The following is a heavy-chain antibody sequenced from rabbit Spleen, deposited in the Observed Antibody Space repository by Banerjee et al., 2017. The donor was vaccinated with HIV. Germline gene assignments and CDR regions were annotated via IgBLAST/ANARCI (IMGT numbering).Heavy chain of an antibody. CDR2: FAGSSSGFT. CDR3: ARDTGTSFSSYGMDL. Sequence: QSLEESGGDLVKPGASLTPTRTASAFSFSSSDYMCWVRQAPGKRVEWISFFAGSSSGFTYYAPWAKGRFNCSNTSSPTVTLQMATLTVADTAVKFCARDTGTSFSSYGMDLWGPGTLVTVS. J-gene: IGHJ6*01. CDR1: AFSFSSSDY. D-gene: IGHD7-1*01. V-gene: IGHV1S40*01.